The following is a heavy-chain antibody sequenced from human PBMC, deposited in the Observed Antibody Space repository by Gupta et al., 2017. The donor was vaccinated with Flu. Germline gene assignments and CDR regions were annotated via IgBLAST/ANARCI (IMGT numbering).Heavy chain of an antibody. J-gene: IGHJ1*01. V-gene: IGHV1-69*01. D-gene: IGHD2-21*02. CDR3: VRLTPCGGDCYYFQH. CDR2: ILPIIGAT. CDR1: GDTFSTYT. Sequence: QVQLVQSGAEVKKSGSSVKLSCQASGDTFSTYTFNWVRQAPGQGLEWMGGILPIIGATDYAQEFRGRVTITADESTSTAYMEFSSLRSDDTAVYYCVRLTPCGGDCYYFQHWGQGTRVTVSS.